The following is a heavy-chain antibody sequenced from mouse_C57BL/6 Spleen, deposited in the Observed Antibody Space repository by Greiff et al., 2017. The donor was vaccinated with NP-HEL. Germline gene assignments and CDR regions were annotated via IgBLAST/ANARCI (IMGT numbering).Heavy chain of an antibody. D-gene: IGHD1-1*01. CDR2: FYPGSGSI. Sequence: VQLQQSGAELVKPGASVKLSCKASGYTFTEYTIHWVKQRSGQGLEWIGWFYPGSGSIKYNEKFKDKATLTADKSSSTVYMELSRLTSEDSAVYFCARHEEGYYGSSYSYYFDYWGQGTTLTVSS. CDR1: GYTFTEYT. J-gene: IGHJ2*01. CDR3: ARHEEGYYGSSYSYYFDY. V-gene: IGHV1-62-2*01.